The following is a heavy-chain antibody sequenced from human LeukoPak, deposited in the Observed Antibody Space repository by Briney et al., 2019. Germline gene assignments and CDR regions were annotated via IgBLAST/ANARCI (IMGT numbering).Heavy chain of an antibody. CDR2: INHSGST. D-gene: IGHD2-21*01. J-gene: IGHJ6*03. Sequence: SETLSLTCAVYGGSFSGYYWSWIRQPPGKGLEWIGEINHSGSTNYNPSLKSRVTISVDTSKNQFSLKLSSVTAADTAVYYCAPLIWGGNCYPDYYYYYPNVGGKGTTVPFSS. V-gene: IGHV4-34*01. CDR3: APLIWGGNCYPDYYYYYPNV. CDR1: GGSFSGYY.